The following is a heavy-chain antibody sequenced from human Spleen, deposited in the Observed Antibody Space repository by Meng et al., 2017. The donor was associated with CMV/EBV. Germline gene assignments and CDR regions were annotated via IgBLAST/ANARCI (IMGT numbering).Heavy chain of an antibody. CDR3: ARRPRMADRQYFQP. CDR1: GGSFSGCY. CDR2: INQSGRA. Sequence: VCGGSFSGCYCSWIRQARGKGREWLGGINQSGRANNKTYLKSRVTISVDTSKNQFSRRLSSVTAADTAVYYCARRPRMADRQYFQPWGQGTLVTVSS. D-gene: IGHD6-6*01. V-gene: IGHV4-34*01. J-gene: IGHJ1*01.